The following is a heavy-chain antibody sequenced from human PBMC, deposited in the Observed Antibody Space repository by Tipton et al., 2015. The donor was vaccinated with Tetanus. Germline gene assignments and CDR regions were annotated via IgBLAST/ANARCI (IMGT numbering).Heavy chain of an antibody. CDR1: GGSISSYY. Sequence: TLSLTCTVSGGSISSYYWSWIRQPPGKGLEWIGYIYYSGSTNYNPSLKSRVTISVDTSKNQFSLKLSSVTAADTAVYYCARSPLEDYGYYHSYFQHWGQGTLVTVSS. D-gene: IGHD4-17*01. CDR3: ARSPLEDYGYYHSYFQH. J-gene: IGHJ1*01. V-gene: IGHV4-59*01. CDR2: IYYSGST.